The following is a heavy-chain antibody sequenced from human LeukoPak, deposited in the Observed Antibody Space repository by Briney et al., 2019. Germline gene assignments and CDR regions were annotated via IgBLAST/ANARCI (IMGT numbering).Heavy chain of an antibody. D-gene: IGHD3-9*01. CDR1: GFTFDDYA. CDR3: AKAERQLRYFDWTPDY. Sequence: GGSLRLSCAASGFTFDDYAMHWVRQAPGKGLEWVSLISWDGGSTYYADSVKGRFTISRDNSKNSLYLQMNSLRAEDTAVYYCAKAERQLRYFDWTPDYWGQGTLVTVSS. CDR2: ISWDGGST. V-gene: IGHV3-43D*03. J-gene: IGHJ4*02.